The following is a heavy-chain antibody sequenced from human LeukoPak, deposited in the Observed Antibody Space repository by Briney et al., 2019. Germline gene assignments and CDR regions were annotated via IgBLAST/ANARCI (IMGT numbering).Heavy chain of an antibody. CDR3: ARDSAGSTYYSYNWFDP. D-gene: IGHD3-22*01. Sequence: GGSLRLSCVASGFTFSTYTMNWVRQAPGKGLEWVSSISSSSGYIYYADSVKGRFTISRDNAKNSLYLQMNSLRAEDTAVYYCARDSAGSTYYSYNWFDPWGQGTLVTVSS. CDR1: GFTFSTYT. J-gene: IGHJ5*02. V-gene: IGHV3-21*01. CDR2: ISSSSGYI.